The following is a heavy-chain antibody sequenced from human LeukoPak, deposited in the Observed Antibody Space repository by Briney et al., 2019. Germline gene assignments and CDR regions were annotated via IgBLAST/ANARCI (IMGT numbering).Heavy chain of an antibody. V-gene: IGHV3-23*01. D-gene: IGHD3-22*01. CDR2: ISGSGGST. J-gene: IGHJ3*02. Sequence: GGSLRLSCAASGFTFSSYTMSWVRQAPGKGLEWVSAISGSGGSTYYADSVKGRFTISRDNSKNTLYLQMNSLRAEDTAVYYCAKANYYDSSGYYPPDAFDIWGQGTMATVSS. CDR1: GFTFSSYT. CDR3: AKANYYDSSGYYPPDAFDI.